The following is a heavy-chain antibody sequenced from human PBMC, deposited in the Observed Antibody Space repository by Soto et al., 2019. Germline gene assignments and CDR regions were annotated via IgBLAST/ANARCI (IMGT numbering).Heavy chain of an antibody. J-gene: IGHJ4*02. CDR2: ISSSSSTI. D-gene: IGHD6-19*01. CDR1: GFTFSSYS. V-gene: IGHV3-48*02. CDR3: ARAPQWLVPELNYFDY. Sequence: PGGSLRLSCAASGFTFSSYSMNWVRQAPGKGLEWVSYISSSSSTIYYADSVKGRFTISRDNAKNSLYLQMNSLRDEDTAVYYWARAPQWLVPELNYFDYWGQGTLVTVSS.